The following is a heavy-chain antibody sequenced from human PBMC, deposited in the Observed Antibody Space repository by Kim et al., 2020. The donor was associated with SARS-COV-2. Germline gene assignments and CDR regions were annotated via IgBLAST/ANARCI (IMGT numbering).Heavy chain of an antibody. CDR3: AKDQTTRLVIHHPGVVEYFDY. Sequence: GGSLRLSCAASGFTFSSYAMSWVRQAPGKGLEWVSAISGSGGSTYYADSVKGRFTISRDNSKNTLYLQMNSLRAEDTAVYYCAKDQTTRLVIHHPGVVEYFDYWGQGTLVTVSS. CDR1: GFTFSSYA. J-gene: IGHJ4*02. D-gene: IGHD3-9*01. V-gene: IGHV3-23*01. CDR2: ISGSGGST.